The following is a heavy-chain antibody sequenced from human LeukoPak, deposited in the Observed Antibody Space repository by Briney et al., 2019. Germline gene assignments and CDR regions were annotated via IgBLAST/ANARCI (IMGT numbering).Heavy chain of an antibody. CDR1: GFTFSSYA. D-gene: IGHD2/OR15-2a*01. V-gene: IGHV3-30*04. Sequence: GGSLRLSCAASGFTFSSYAMHWVRQAPGKGLEWVAVISYDGSNKYYADSVKGRFTISRDDSKNTLYLQMNSLRAEDTAVYYCASMDAFDIWGQGTMVTVSS. J-gene: IGHJ3*02. CDR3: ASMDAFDI. CDR2: ISYDGSNK.